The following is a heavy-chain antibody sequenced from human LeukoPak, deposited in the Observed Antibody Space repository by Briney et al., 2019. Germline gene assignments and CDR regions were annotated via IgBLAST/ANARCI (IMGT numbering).Heavy chain of an antibody. J-gene: IGHJ4*02. Sequence: SETLSLTCTVSGDSISSGNYYWGCIRQPAGKGLEWIGRIYASGSTNSNPSLKSRVTISKDTSTDQFSLKLNSVTAADTAVYYCARESLGPPYYFDFWGQGTLVTVSS. CDR1: GDSISSGNYY. CDR2: IYASGST. V-gene: IGHV4-61*02. CDR3: ARESLGPPYYFDF. D-gene: IGHD1-26*01.